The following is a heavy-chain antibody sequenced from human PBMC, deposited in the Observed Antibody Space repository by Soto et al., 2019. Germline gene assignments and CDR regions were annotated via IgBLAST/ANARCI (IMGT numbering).Heavy chain of an antibody. D-gene: IGHD2-8*02. Sequence: GASVMVSCKASGYTFTSYAIHWVRQAPGQRLEWMGWINAGNGNTKYSQRFQGRVTITRDTSASTAYMELSSLKSEDTAVYYCASLVVYGDADYWGQGTLVTVSS. CDR1: GYTFTSYA. V-gene: IGHV1-3*01. CDR2: INAGNGNT. CDR3: ASLVVYGDADY. J-gene: IGHJ4*02.